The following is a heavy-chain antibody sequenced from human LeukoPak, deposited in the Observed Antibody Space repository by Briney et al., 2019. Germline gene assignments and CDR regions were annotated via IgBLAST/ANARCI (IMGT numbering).Heavy chain of an antibody. J-gene: IGHJ3*02. CDR1: GFTFSSYG. Sequence: GGSQRLSCAASGFTFSSYGMHWVRQAPGKGLEWVAVIWYDGSNKYYADSVKGRFTISRDNSKNTLYLQMNSLRAEDTAVYYCARISRAFDIWGQGTMVTVSS. CDR2: IWYDGSNK. V-gene: IGHV3-33*01. CDR3: ARISRAFDI.